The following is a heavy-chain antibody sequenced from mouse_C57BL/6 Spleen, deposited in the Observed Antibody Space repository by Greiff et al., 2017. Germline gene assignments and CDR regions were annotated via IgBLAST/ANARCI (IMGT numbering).Heavy chain of an antibody. V-gene: IGHV1-50*01. CDR2: IDPSDSYT. J-gene: IGHJ3*01. CDR1: GYTFTSYW. Sequence: VQLQQPGAELVKPGASVKLSCKASGYTFTSYWMQWVKQRPGQGLEWIGEIDPSDSYTNYNQKFKGKATLTVDTSSSTAYMQLSSLPSEDSAVYYCARASPAWFAYWGQGTLVTVSA. CDR3: ARASPAWFAY.